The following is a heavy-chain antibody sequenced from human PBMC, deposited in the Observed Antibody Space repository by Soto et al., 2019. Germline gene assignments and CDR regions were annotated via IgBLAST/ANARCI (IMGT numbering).Heavy chain of an antibody. CDR3: ATGYSGYPFDY. CDR1: GGSISSGGYY. J-gene: IGHJ4*02. D-gene: IGHD5-12*01. CDR2: IYYSGST. V-gene: IGHV4-31*03. Sequence: PSETLSLTCTVSGGSISSGGYYWSWIRQHPGKGLEWIGYIYYSGSTYYNPSLKSRVTISVDTSKNQFSLKLSSVTAADTAVYYCATGYSGYPFDYWGQGTLVTVSS.